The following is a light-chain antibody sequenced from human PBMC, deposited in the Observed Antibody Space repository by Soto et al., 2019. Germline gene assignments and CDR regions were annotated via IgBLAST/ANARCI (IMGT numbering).Light chain of an antibody. CDR2: GAS. CDR3: QQYNNWPP. J-gene: IGKJ1*01. V-gene: IGKV3-15*01. Sequence: EIVMTQSPATLSVSPGERATLSCRASQSVSSNLAWYQQKPGQAPRLLIYGASTRATGIPTRFSGSGSGTEFTLTISSLHSEDFAVYYCQQYNNWPPFGQGTKVEIK. CDR1: QSVSSN.